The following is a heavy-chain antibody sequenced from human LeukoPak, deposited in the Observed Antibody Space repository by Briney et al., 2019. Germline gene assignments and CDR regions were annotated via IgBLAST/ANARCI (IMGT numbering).Heavy chain of an antibody. V-gene: IGHV3-9*01. CDR1: GFTFDDYA. J-gene: IGHJ4*02. D-gene: IGHD3-3*01. CDR2: ISWNSGSI. CDR3: AKALRFLEWLCPFDY. Sequence: QPGRSLRLSCAASGFTFDDYAMHWVRQAPGKGLEWVSGISWNSGSIGYADSVKGRFTISRDNSKNTLYLQMNSLRAEDTAVYYCAKALRFLEWLCPFDYWGQGTLVTVSS.